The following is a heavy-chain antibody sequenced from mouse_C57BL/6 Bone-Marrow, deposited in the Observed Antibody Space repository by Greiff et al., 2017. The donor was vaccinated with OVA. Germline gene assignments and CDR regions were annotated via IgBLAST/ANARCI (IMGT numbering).Heavy chain of an antibody. V-gene: IGHV5-17*01. CDR3: AGSHYYGSSLFAY. J-gene: IGHJ3*01. Sequence: EVKVEESGGGLVKPGGSLKLSCAASGFTFSDYGMHWVRQAPEKGLEWVAYISSGSSTIYYADTVKGRFTISRDNAKNTLFLQMTSLRSEDTAMYYCAGSHYYGSSLFAYWGQGTLVTVSA. CDR2: ISSGSSTI. D-gene: IGHD1-1*01. CDR1: GFTFSDYG.